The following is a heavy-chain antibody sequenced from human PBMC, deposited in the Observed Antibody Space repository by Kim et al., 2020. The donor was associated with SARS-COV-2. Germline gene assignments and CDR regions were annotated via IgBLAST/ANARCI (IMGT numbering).Heavy chain of an antibody. CDR2: SKK. D-gene: IGHD3-22*01. J-gene: IGHJ4*02. CDR3: AGGGGYLFDY. V-gene: IGHV3-7*01. Sequence: SKKNYVDSVRGRITISRDNSENALYLQMNSLRAEDTAVYYCAGGGGYLFDYWGQGTLVTVSS.